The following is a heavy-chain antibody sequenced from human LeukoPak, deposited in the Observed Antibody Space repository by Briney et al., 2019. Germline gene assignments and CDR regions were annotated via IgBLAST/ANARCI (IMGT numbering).Heavy chain of an antibody. J-gene: IGHJ4*02. CDR3: AKDHWTDSSGPHFDY. D-gene: IGHD3-22*01. Sequence: GGSLRLSCATSGFTLSGYGMHWVRQTPGRGLEWVAATSYDGSNEYYADSVKGRFTVSRDNSRDTLYLQMNSLRPEDTAVYYRAKDHWTDSSGPHFDYWGQGTLVTVSS. CDR2: TSYDGSNE. CDR1: GFTLSGYG. V-gene: IGHV3-30*18.